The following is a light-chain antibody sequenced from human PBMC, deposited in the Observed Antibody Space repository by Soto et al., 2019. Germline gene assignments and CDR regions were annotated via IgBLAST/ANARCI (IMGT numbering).Light chain of an antibody. CDR1: SSDVGGYNY. CDR2: EAS. CDR3: SSYAASNNYV. V-gene: IGLV2-8*01. Sequence: QSALTQPPSASGSPGQSVTISCTGTSSDVGGYNYVSWYQQHPGKAPKLMIYEASKRPSGVPDRFSGSKSGNTASLTVSGLQAEDEADYYCSSYAASNNYVFGTGTKVTVL. J-gene: IGLJ1*01.